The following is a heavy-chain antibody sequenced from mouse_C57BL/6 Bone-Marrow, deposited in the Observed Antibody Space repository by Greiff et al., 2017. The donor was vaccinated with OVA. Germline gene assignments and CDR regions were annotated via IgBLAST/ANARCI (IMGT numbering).Heavy chain of an antibody. CDR2: ISDGGRYT. J-gene: IGHJ3*01. Sequence: EVQLVESGGGLVKPGGSLKLSCAASGFTFSSYAMSWVRQTPEKRLEWVATISDGGRYTYYPDNVKGRFTISRDNAKNNLYLQMSHLKSEDTAMYYCARDREAWFAYWGQGTLVTVSA. CDR1: GFTFSSYA. V-gene: IGHV5-4*01. D-gene: IGHD3-1*01. CDR3: ARDREAWFAY.